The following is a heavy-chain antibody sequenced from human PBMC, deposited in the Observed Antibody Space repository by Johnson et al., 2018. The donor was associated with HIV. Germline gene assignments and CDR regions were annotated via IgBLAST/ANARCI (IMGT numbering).Heavy chain of an antibody. V-gene: IGHV3-48*03. J-gene: IGHJ3*02. CDR2: ISSGGSTI. D-gene: IGHD1-26*01. Sequence: EVQLVESGGGLVKPGGSLRLSCATYGFTFSSYAMHWVRQAPGKGLEWVSYISSGGSTIYDADSVKVRLTISRDNAKNSLYLQMKSLRAEETAVYYCARDGSGGSYAFDIWGQGTMVTVTS. CDR3: ARDGSGGSYAFDI. CDR1: GFTFSSYA.